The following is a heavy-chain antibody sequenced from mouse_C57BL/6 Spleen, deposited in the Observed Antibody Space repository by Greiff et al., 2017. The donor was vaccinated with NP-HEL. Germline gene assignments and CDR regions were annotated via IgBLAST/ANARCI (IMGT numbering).Heavy chain of an antibody. CDR3: ARGHGSSYDYYAMDY. CDR1: GYTFTDYY. D-gene: IGHD1-1*01. CDR2: INPNNGGT. J-gene: IGHJ4*01. V-gene: IGHV1-26*01. Sequence: EVKLQQSGPELVKPGASVKISCKASGYTFTDYYMNWVKQSHGKSLEWIGDINPNNGGTSYNQKFKGKATLTVDKSSSTAYMELRSLTSEDSAVYYCARGHGSSYDYYAMDYWGQGTSVTVSS.